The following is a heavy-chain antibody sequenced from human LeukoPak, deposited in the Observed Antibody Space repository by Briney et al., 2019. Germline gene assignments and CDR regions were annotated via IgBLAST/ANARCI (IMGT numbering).Heavy chain of an antibody. Sequence: GGSLRLSCAASGFTFSSYWMHWVRQAPGKGLVWVSRINTDGRTISYADSVKGRFTISRDNAKNTVYLQMNSLRAEDTAVYYCCCTMTTSRAFDIWGQGTTVTVSS. D-gene: IGHD4-17*01. CDR3: CCTMTTSRAFDI. CDR2: INTDGRTI. J-gene: IGHJ3*02. V-gene: IGHV3-74*01. CDR1: GFTFSSYW.